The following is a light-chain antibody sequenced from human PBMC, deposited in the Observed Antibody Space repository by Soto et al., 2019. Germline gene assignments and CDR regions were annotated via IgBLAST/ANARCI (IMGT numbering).Light chain of an antibody. CDR2: KAS. V-gene: IGKV1-5*03. CDR3: QQYNSHPYT. J-gene: IGKJ2*01. CDR1: QSIGAW. Sequence: DIQMTQSPSTLSASVGDRVTITCRASQSIGAWLAWYQQKPGKAPNLLIYKASSLQSGAPSRFSGSGSGTDFTLTISSLQPDDFATYYCQQYNSHPYTFGQGTKLDMK.